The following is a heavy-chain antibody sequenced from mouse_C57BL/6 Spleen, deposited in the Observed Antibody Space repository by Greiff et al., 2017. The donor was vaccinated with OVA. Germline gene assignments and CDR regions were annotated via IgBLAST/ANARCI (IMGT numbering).Heavy chain of an antibody. V-gene: IGHV1-50*01. Sequence: QVQLQQPGAELVKPGASVKLSCKASGYTFTSYWMQWVKQRPGQGLEWIGEIDPSDSNTNYNQKFKGKATLTVDTSSSTAYMQLSSLTSEDSAVYYCARAGGLRGGDWYFEVWGTRTTVTVSS. J-gene: IGHJ1*03. CDR1: GYTFTSYW. D-gene: IGHD2-4*01. CDR2: IDPSDSNT. CDR3: ARAGGLRGGDWYFEV.